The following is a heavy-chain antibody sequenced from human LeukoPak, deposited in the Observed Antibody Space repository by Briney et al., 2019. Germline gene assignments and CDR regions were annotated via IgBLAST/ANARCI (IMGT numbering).Heavy chain of an antibody. J-gene: IGHJ3*02. V-gene: IGHV4-61*02. D-gene: IGHD6-19*01. CDR1: GGSISSGSYY. CDR2: IYTSGST. Sequence: SQTLSLTCTVSGGSISSGSYYWSWIRQPAGTGLEWIGRIYTSGSTNYNPSLKSRVTISVDTSKNQFSLKLSSVTAADTAVYYCARGIAVAGFHHAFDIWGQGTMVTVSS. CDR3: ARGIAVAGFHHAFDI.